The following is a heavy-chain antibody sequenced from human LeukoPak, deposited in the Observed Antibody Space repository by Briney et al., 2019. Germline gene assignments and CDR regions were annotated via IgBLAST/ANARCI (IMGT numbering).Heavy chain of an antibody. V-gene: IGHV4-59*01. CDR2: IYYSGST. J-gene: IGHJ3*02. CDR3: ARGAYYDFWSGYYGAFDI. D-gene: IGHD3-3*01. CDR1: GGSISSYY. Sequence: PSETLSLTCTVSGGSISSYYWSWIRQPPGKGLEWIGYIYYSGSTNYNPSLKSRVTISVDTSKNQFSLKLSSVTAADTAVYYCARGAYYDFWSGYYGAFDIWGQGTMVTVSS.